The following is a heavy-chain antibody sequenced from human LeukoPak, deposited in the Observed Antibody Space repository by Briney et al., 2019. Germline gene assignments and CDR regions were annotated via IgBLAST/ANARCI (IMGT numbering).Heavy chain of an antibody. V-gene: IGHV3-66*01. CDR2: IYSGGST. Sequence: GSLRLSCAASGFTVSSNYMSWVRQAPGKGPEWVSIIYSGGSTFYADSVKGRFTISRDNSKNTLYLQVSSLRVEDMAVYYCARIGHDLYQTFDSWGHGTLITVSS. CDR1: GFTVSSNY. J-gene: IGHJ5*01. D-gene: IGHD2-2*01. CDR3: ARIGHDLYQTFDS.